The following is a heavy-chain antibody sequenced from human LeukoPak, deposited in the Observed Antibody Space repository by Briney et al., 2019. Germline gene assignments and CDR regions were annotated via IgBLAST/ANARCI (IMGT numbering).Heavy chain of an antibody. CDR3: ARARPNILTGYYNDY. CDR2: IYYSGST. J-gene: IGHJ4*02. D-gene: IGHD3-9*01. CDR1: GGSISSSSYY. V-gene: IGHV4-39*07. Sequence: PSETLSLTCTVSGGSISSSSYYWGWIRQPPGTGLEWIGSIYYSGSTYYNPSLKSRVTISVDTSKNQFSLKLSSVTAADTAVYYCARARPNILTGYYNDYWGQGTLVTVSS.